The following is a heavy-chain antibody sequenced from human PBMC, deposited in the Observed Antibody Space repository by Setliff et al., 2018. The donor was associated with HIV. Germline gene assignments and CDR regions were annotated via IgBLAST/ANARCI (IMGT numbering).Heavy chain of an antibody. V-gene: IGHV4-59*01. Sequence: SETLSLTCTVSGGSISSYYWSWIRQPPGKGLEWIGYIYYSGSTNYNPSLKSRVTISVDTSKNQFSLKLSSVTAADTAVYYCARDRVGGNYYYMDVWGKGTTVTRLL. CDR1: GGSISSYY. CDR2: IYYSGST. J-gene: IGHJ6*03. CDR3: ARDRVGGNYYYMDV. D-gene: IGHD1-26*01.